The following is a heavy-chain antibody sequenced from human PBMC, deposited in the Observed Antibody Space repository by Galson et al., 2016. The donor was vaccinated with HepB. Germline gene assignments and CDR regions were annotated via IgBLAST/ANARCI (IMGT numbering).Heavy chain of an antibody. V-gene: IGHV6-1*01. D-gene: IGHD6-19*01. CDR2: TYYGAKWYN. Sequence: CAISGDSVSSNSAAWNWIRQSPSRGLEWLGRTYYGAKWYNDYAVSVKSRITINVDTSKNQFSLQLNSVTPEDTAVYYCAREYSTGYYERFLAKRARRGFDYWGQGTLVTVSS. CDR1: GDSVSSNSAA. CDR3: AREYSTGYYERFLAKRARRGFDY. J-gene: IGHJ4*02.